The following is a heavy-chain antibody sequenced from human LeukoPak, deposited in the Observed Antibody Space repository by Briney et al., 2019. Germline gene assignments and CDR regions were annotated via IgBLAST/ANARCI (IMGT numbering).Heavy chain of an antibody. Sequence: GGSLRLSCAASGFTFSGYGIHWVRQAPGKGLEWVAFIRSDGSVKYYTDSVRGRFTISRDNSKNTLYLQMNSLRAEDTAVYYCAKDEAAAGVDFDYWGQGTLVTVYS. CDR3: AKDEAAAGVDFDY. CDR2: IRSDGSVK. D-gene: IGHD6-13*01. CDR1: GFTFSGYG. J-gene: IGHJ4*02. V-gene: IGHV3-30*02.